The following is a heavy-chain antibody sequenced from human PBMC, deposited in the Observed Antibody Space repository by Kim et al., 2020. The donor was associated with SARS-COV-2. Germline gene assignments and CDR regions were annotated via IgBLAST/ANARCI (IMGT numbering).Heavy chain of an antibody. CDR3: ASIAAAGTGSTEIDY. D-gene: IGHD6-13*01. V-gene: IGHV3-53*01. Sequence: DPVKGRFTISRDNSKNTLYLQMNSLRAEDTAVYYCASIAAAGTGSTEIDYWGQGTLVTVSS. J-gene: IGHJ4*02.